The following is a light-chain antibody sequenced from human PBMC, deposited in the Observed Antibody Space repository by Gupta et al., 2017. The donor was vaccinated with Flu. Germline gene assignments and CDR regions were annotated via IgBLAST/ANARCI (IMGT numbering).Light chain of an antibody. Sequence: QSALTQPASVSGSPGQSITISCTGTSSDVGCYNYVSWYQQHPGKAPKLMIYEVSNRPSGVSNRFSGSKSGNTASLTIAGLQAEDEADYYCRSYTSSFVVFGGGTKLTVL. CDR1: SSDVGCYNY. CDR2: EVS. CDR3: RSYTSSFVV. J-gene: IGLJ2*01. V-gene: IGLV2-14*01.